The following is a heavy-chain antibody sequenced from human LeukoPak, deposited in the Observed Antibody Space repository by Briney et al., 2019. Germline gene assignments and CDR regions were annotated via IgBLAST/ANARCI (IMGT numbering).Heavy chain of an antibody. CDR1: GFIFRNYW. J-gene: IGHJ4*02. V-gene: IGHV3-74*01. Sequence: GGSLRLSCAASGFIFRNYWMHWVRHAPGKGLVWVARINPNGITTTYTDSVKGRFTISRDNAKNTLYLQMNSLRAEDTAVYYCAKDFAGDRDYWGQGTLVTVSS. D-gene: IGHD4-17*01. CDR2: INPNGITT. CDR3: AKDFAGDRDY.